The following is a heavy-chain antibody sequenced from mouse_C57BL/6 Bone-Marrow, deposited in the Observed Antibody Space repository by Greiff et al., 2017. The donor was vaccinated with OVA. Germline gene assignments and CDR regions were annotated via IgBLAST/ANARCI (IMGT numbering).Heavy chain of an antibody. V-gene: IGHV5-6*02. CDR2: ISSGGSYT. J-gene: IGHJ2*01. Sequence: DVMLVESGGDLVKPGGSLKLSCAASGFTFSSYGMSWVRQTPDKRLEWVATISSGGSYTYYPDSVKGRFTISRDNAKNTLYLQMSSLKSEDTAMYYCARHGDYGSFFDYGGQGTTPTVSA. CDR3: ARHGDYGSFFDY. CDR1: GFTFSSYG. D-gene: IGHD1-1*01.